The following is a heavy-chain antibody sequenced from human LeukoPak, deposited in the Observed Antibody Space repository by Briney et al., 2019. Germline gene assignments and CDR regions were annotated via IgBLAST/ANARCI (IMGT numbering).Heavy chain of an antibody. CDR3: ARKKDSSGYFS. V-gene: IGHV4-28*01. J-gene: IGHJ4*02. D-gene: IGHD3-22*01. CDR1: AYSISSSNW. CDR2: MYHSGST. Sequence: SETLSLTCAVSAYSISSSNWWVWIRPPPGKGLEWIGYMYHSGSTSYNPSLKSRVSMSLDTTKNQFSLKLRSVTAVDTAIYYCARKKDSSGYFSWGQGILVTVSS.